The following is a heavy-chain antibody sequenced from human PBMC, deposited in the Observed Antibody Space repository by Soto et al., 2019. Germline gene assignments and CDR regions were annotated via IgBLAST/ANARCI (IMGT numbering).Heavy chain of an antibody. D-gene: IGHD1-26*01. CDR3: ARHRSGSYHSIFDC. J-gene: IGHJ4*02. Sequence: PVGSLRLSCAASGFTFSTYSMNWVRQAPGKGLEWVSSISGSSNYIYYADSVKGRFTMSVDQSNTTAYLQWSSLKASDTAMYYCARHRSGSYHSIFDCWGQGTLVTVSS. CDR2: ISGSSNYI. CDR1: GFTFSTYS. V-gene: IGHV3-21*04.